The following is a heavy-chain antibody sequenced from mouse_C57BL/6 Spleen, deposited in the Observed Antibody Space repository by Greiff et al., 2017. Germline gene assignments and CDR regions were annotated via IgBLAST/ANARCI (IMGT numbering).Heavy chain of an antibody. Sequence: QVQLKESGAELARPGASVKLSCKASGYTFTSYGISWVKQRTGQGLEWIGEIYPRSGNTYSNEKFTGKATLTADKASSTAYMELRSLTSEDSAVYFCARYMDDYDVGAMDYWGQGTSVTVSS. J-gene: IGHJ4*01. V-gene: IGHV1-81*01. CDR2: IYPRSGNT. CDR1: GYTFTSYG. D-gene: IGHD2-4*01. CDR3: ARYMDDYDVGAMDY.